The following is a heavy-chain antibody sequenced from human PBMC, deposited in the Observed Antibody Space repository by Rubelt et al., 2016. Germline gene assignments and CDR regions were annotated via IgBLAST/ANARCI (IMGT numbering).Heavy chain of an antibody. D-gene: IGHD2-2*01. J-gene: IGHJ3*02. CDR1: GGFFSGYY. CDR3: ATPRYCSSTSCYRERHAFDI. Sequence: QVQLQQWGAGLLKPSETLSLTCAVYGGFFSGYYWSWIRQPPAQGLEWIGEIHHSGRTHYNSSLKSRVTISVDASKNQFSRKLSSVTAADTAVYYCATPRYCSSTSCYRERHAFDIWGQGTMVTVSS. V-gene: IGHV4-34*01. CDR2: IHHSGRT.